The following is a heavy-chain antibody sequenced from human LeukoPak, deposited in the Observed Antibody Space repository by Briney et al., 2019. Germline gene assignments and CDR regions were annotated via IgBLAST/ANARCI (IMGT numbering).Heavy chain of an antibody. Sequence: GGSLRLSCAASGFRFNGYGMHWVRQAPGKGLEWVAIIWYDGSKKYYADSVKGQFTISRDSSKNTLYLQMNSLRAEDTATYYCARGSFGIDYWGQGTLVTVSS. CDR2: IWYDGSKK. V-gene: IGHV3-33*01. CDR3: ARGSFGIDY. D-gene: IGHD3-10*01. CDR1: GFRFNGYG. J-gene: IGHJ4*02.